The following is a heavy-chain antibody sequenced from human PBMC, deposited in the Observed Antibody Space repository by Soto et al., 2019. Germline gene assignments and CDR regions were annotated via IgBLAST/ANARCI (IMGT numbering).Heavy chain of an antibody. CDR2: ISGSGGST. J-gene: IGHJ6*02. CDR1: GFTFSSYA. CDR3: AKDMGYCSSTSCANYYYYGMDV. V-gene: IGHV3-23*01. D-gene: IGHD2-2*01. Sequence: PGGSLRLSCAASGFTFSSYAMSWVLQAPGKXLEWVSAISGSGGSTYYADSVKGRFTISRDNSKNTLYLQMNSLRAEDTAVYYCAKDMGYCSSTSCANYYYYGMDVWGQGTTVTVSS.